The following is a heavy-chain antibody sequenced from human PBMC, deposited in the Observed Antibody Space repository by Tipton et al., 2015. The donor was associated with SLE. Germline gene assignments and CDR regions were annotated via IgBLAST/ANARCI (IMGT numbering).Heavy chain of an antibody. CDR2: IYYSGST. J-gene: IGHJ6*04. V-gene: IGHV4-39*07. D-gene: IGHD1-7*01. Sequence: LRLSCTVSGGSISSKTYYWGWIRQPPGKGLEWIGSIYYSGSTYYNPSLKSRVTISLDTSKNQFSLRLSSVTAADTAVYYCARATDWNLSPDVWGKGTTVTVSS. CDR1: GGSISSKTYY. CDR3: ARATDWNLSPDV.